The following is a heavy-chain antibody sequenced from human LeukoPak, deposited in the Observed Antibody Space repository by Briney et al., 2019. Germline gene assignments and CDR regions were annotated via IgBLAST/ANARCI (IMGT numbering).Heavy chain of an antibody. J-gene: IGHJ4*02. CDR3: AKEIAARGYFDY. CDR1: GFSFSSYP. CDR2: ISSNGGST. V-gene: IGHV3-64*04. D-gene: IGHD6-6*01. Sequence: GGSLRLSCAASGFSFSSYPMHWVRQAPGKGLEYVSAISSNGGSTYYADSVKGRFTISRDNSKNTLYLQMNSLRAEDTAVYYCAKEIAARGYFDYWGQGTLVTVSS.